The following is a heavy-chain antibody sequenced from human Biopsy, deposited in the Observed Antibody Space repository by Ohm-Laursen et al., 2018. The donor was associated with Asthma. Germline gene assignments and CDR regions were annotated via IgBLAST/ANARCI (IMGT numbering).Heavy chain of an antibody. CDR2: IYYRGTT. V-gene: IGHV4-39*01. CDR3: VRGSSSWHHGPFHYYYGLDV. J-gene: IGHJ6*02. Sequence: SDTLSLTCSLSSGSGGYMRSGNYYWGWIRQPPGKGLEWIGSIYYRGTTYYNPSLGSRVTVSADTSKNQFSLKLTSVTAADTAVYYCVRGSSSWHHGPFHYYYGLDVWGQGTTATVSS. CDR1: SGSGGYMRSGNYY. D-gene: IGHD6-13*01.